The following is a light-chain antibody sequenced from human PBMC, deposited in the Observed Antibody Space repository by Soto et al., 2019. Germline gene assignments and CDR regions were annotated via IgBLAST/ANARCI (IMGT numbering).Light chain of an antibody. CDR2: AAS. J-gene: IGKJ1*01. CDR1: QSISSY. CDR3: QQSYSTPRT. Sequence: DIQMTQSPSSLSASVGDRVTITCRPSQSISSYLNWYQQKPGKAPKLLIYAASSLQSGVPSRFSGSGSGTDFTITISSLQPEDFATYYCQQSYSTPRTFGQGTKVEIK. V-gene: IGKV1-39*01.